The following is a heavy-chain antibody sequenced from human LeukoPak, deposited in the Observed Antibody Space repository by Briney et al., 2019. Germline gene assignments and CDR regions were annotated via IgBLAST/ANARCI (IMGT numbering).Heavy chain of an antibody. V-gene: IGHV3-33*01. CDR3: ARGRDIVVVPAAMSLDY. Sequence: PGGSLRLSCAASGFTFSSYGMHWVRQAPGKGLEWVAVIWYDGSNKYYADSVKGRFTISRDNSKNTLYLQMNSLRAEDTAVYYCARGRDIVVVPAAMSLDYWGQGTLVTVSS. CDR1: GFTFSSYG. J-gene: IGHJ4*02. D-gene: IGHD2-2*01. CDR2: IWYDGSNK.